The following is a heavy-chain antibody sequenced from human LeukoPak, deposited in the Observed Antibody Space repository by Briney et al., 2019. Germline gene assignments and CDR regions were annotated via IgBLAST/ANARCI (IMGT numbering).Heavy chain of an antibody. D-gene: IGHD6-6*01. CDR1: GFTFSSYA. Sequence: GGSLRLSCAASGFTFSSYAMTWARQAPGKGLEWVSGISGSGDSTYYADSVKGRFTVSRDNSKNTLYLQMNSLRAEDTAVYYCAREWQGYSSSRRGYYYYMDVWGKGTTVTVSS. V-gene: IGHV3-23*01. J-gene: IGHJ6*03. CDR2: ISGSGDST. CDR3: AREWQGYSSSRRGYYYYMDV.